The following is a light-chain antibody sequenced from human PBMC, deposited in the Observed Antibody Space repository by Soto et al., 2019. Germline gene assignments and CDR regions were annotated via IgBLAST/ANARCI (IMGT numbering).Light chain of an antibody. CDR2: GAS. CDR1: RSVSSTN. CDR3: QHYGNSVWT. V-gene: IGKV3-20*01. J-gene: IGKJ1*01. Sequence: EIVLTQSPGTLSLSPGERATLSCRASRSVSSTNLVWYQQKRGQPPRLLIYGASTRGTGIPDRFRGSGSGTDFTLTISRLEPEDFAVYFCQHYGNSVWTFGQGTKVEIK.